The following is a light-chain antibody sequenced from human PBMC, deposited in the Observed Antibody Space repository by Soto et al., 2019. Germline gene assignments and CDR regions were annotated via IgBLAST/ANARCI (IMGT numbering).Light chain of an antibody. J-gene: IGKJ5*01. CDR2: AAS. CDR1: QTVSTS. V-gene: IGKV1-39*01. Sequence: DIQMTQSPSSLSASVGDRVTITCRASQTVSTSLNWYQQKPGKAPNLLIYAASNLQSGVPSRFSGRGSGTDFTLIINSLQPEDFATYYCQQSYSSPVTFGQGTRLEI. CDR3: QQSYSSPVT.